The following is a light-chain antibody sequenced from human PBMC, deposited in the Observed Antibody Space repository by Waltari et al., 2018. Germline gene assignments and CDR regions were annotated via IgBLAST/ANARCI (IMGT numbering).Light chain of an antibody. CDR3: QNRRNWPLLT. J-gene: IGKJ4*01. Sequence: VLTQSPATLSLSPGDRATLSCRASQYIGDYLAWYQQKPGQAPRLRMSEASNRATGVPDRFSASGSGTDFTLTVSSLEPEDFAVYYCQNRRNWPLLTFGGGTKVEIK. V-gene: IGKV3-11*01. CDR2: EAS. CDR1: QYIGDY.